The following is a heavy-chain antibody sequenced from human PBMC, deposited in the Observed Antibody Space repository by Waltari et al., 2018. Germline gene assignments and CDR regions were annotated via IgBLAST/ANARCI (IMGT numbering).Heavy chain of an antibody. V-gene: IGHV4-59*01. CDR3: ARGVVPAARIHYYYYMDV. Sequence: QVQLQESGPGLVKPSETLSLTCTVSGGSISSYYWSWIRQPPGKGLEWIGYIYYSGSTNYSPSLKSRVTISVDTSKNQFSLKLSSVTAADTAVYYCARGVVPAARIHYYYYMDVWGKGTTVTISS. CDR1: GGSISSYY. CDR2: IYYSGST. D-gene: IGHD2-2*01. J-gene: IGHJ6*03.